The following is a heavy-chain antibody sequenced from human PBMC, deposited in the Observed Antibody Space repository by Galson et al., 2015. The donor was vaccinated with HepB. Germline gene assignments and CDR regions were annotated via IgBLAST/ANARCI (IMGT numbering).Heavy chain of an antibody. CDR3: ARDMVRGVIILQYYFDY. V-gene: IGHV3-48*02. CDR2: ISSSSSTI. J-gene: IGHJ4*02. D-gene: IGHD3-10*01. Sequence: SLRLSCAASGFTFSSYSMNWVRQAPGKGLEWVSYISSSSSTIYYADSVKGRFTISRDNAKNSLYLQMNSLRDEDTAVYYCARDMVRGVIILQYYFDYWGQGTLVTVSS. CDR1: GFTFSSYS.